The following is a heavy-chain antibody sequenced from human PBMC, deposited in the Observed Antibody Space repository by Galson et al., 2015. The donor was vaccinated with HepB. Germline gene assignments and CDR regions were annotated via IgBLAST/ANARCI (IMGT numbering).Heavy chain of an antibody. CDR3: ARDYGDYVYGFDI. J-gene: IGHJ3*02. CDR1: LFIFSTYD. CDR2: IRYDGSNK. D-gene: IGHD4-17*01. Sequence: SLRLSCAAPLFIFSTYDIHWVRQAPGKGLEWVALIRYDGSNKYYAESVKGRFTVSRDTSKNTVYLQMNSLRAEDTAVYYCARDYGDYVYGFDIWGQGTMVTVSS. V-gene: IGHV3-33*01.